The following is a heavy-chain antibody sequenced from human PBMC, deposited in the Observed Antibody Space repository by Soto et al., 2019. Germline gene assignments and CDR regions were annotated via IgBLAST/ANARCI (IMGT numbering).Heavy chain of an antibody. J-gene: IGHJ4*01. D-gene: IGHD2-15*01. V-gene: IGHV2-5*02. CDR1: GFSLSTSKLG. CDR2: IYWDDDK. Sequence: SGPTLVNPTQTLTLTCTFSGFSLSTSKLGVGWIRQPPGKALEWLALIYWDDDKRYSPFLKSRLTITKDTSKNQVVLRMTNIDTVDTAAYYCARSEYSVFDFWGQGTLVTVSS. CDR3: ARSEYSVFDF.